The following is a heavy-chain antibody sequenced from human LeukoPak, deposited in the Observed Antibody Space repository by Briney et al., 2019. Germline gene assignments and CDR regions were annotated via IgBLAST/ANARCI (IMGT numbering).Heavy chain of an antibody. D-gene: IGHD3-22*01. V-gene: IGHV3-23*01. Sequence: PGGSLRLSCAASGFIFSTSGMTWVRQAPGKGLEWVSTISDNGGNTYYPDSVRGRFTISRDSSKNTLYLQMNSLRVEDTGVYYCAKGAYYDLWGQGTLVTVSS. J-gene: IGHJ4*02. CDR1: GFIFSTSG. CDR3: AKGAYYDL. CDR2: ISDNGGNT.